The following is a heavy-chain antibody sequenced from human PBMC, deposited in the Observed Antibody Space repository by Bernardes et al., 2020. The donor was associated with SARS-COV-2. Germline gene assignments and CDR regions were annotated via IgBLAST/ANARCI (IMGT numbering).Heavy chain of an antibody. D-gene: IGHD4-17*01. Sequence: GGSLRLSCAASGFTFSSYAMHWVRQAPGKGLEYVSAISSNGGSTYYANSVKGRFTISRDNSKNTLYLQMNSLRAEDTAVYYCARSRDYGDFGGILRGYYFDYWGQGTLVTVSS. CDR2: ISSNGGST. CDR1: GFTFSSYA. CDR3: ARSRDYGDFGGILRGYYFDY. V-gene: IGHV3-64*01. J-gene: IGHJ4*02.